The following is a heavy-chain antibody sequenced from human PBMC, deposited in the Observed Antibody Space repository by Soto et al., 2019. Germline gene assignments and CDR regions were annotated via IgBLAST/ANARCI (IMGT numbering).Heavy chain of an antibody. CDR1: GGSISVGVYY. Sequence: QVQLQESGPGLVKPSQTLSLTCTVSGGSISVGVYYWNWIRQLPGKGPEWIGYTYHTGSTYYNPSLESRVTISVDPSQNQFSLRLSSVTAADTAVYYCARIGNPDASLYFDYWGQGTLVTVSS. V-gene: IGHV4-31*03. CDR2: TYHTGST. D-gene: IGHD2-2*01. CDR3: ARIGNPDASLYFDY. J-gene: IGHJ4*02.